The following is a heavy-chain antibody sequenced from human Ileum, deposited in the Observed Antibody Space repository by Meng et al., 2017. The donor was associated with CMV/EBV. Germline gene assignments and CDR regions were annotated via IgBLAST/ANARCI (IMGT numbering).Heavy chain of an antibody. J-gene: IGHJ4*02. V-gene: IGHV3-23*01. Sequence: GGSLRLSCAASGLSLSNYAMSWVRQAPGKGLEWVSSISSSGDNTWHADSVKGRFTISRDNSKNLLYLQMSSLRAEDTAAYYCATYRTFSGPLGKWGQGTLVTVSS. CDR2: ISSSGDNT. D-gene: IGHD3-10*01. CDR3: ATYRTFSGPLGK. CDR1: GLSLSNYA.